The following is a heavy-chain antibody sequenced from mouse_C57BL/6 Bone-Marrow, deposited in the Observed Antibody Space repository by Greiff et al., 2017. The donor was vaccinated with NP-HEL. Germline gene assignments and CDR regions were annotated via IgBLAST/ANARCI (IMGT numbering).Heavy chain of an antibody. J-gene: IGHJ2*01. V-gene: IGHV1-58*01. CDR1: GYTFTSYG. D-gene: IGHD1-1*01. CDR2: IYIGNGYT. CDR3: ARPYYYGSTYYFDC. Sequence: EVKLMESGAELVRPGSSVKMSCKTSGYTFTSYGINWVKQRPGQGLEWIGYIYIGNGYTEYNEKFKGKATLTSDTSSSTAYMQLSSLKSKASAIYFCARPYYYGSTYYFDCWGQGTTLTVSS.